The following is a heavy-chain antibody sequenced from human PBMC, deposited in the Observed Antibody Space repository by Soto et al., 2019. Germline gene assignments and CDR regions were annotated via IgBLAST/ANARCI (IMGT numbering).Heavy chain of an antibody. CDR3: ARGPSGDKVHY. CDR2: IYHSGST. Sequence: SEALSLTCAVSGGSISSGGYSWSWIRQPPGKGLEWIGYIYHSGSTYYNPSLKSRVTISVDRSKNQFSLKLSSVTAADTAVYYCARGPSGDKVHYWGQGALVTVSS. J-gene: IGHJ4*02. V-gene: IGHV4-30-2*01. D-gene: IGHD7-27*01. CDR1: GGSISSGGYS.